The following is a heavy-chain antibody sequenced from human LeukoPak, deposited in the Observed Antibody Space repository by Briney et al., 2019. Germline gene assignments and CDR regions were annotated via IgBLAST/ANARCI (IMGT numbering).Heavy chain of an antibody. D-gene: IGHD1-14*01. Sequence: PGGSLRLSCAASGFTFSSYSMNWVRQAPGKGLEWVSSISSSSSYIYYADSVKGRFTISRDNAKNSLYLQMNSLRAEDTAVYYCATDLFPSGRDLPEYYFDYWGEGTQVTVSS. J-gene: IGHJ4*02. CDR1: GFTFSSYS. V-gene: IGHV3-21*01. CDR3: ATDLFPSGRDLPEYYFDY. CDR2: ISSSSSYI.